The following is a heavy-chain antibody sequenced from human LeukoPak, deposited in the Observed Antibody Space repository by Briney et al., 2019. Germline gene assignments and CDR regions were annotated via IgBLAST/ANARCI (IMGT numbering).Heavy chain of an antibody. CDR3: AKRIRGVPNDAFDI. CDR1: GFTFSNYA. D-gene: IGHD3-10*01. J-gene: IGHJ3*02. Sequence: GGSLRLSCAASGFTFSNYAMSWVSQAPGKGLEWVSTFSGGGSSTYYADSVKGRFTVSRDNSKNTLYLQTNSLRAEDTAVYYCAKRIRGVPNDAFDIWGQGTMVTVSS. V-gene: IGHV3-23*01. CDR2: FSGGGSST.